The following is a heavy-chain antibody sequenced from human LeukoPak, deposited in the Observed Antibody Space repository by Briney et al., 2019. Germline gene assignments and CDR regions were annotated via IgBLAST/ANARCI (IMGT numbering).Heavy chain of an antibody. Sequence: ASVKVSCKASGYTFTSYGISWVRQAPGQGLEWMGWISAYNGNTNYAQKLQGRVTMTTDTSTSTAYMELRSLGSDDTAVYYCARVPDYDFWSGYSSYFDYWGQGTLVTVSS. D-gene: IGHD3-3*01. CDR2: ISAYNGNT. CDR1: GYTFTSYG. V-gene: IGHV1-18*01. J-gene: IGHJ4*02. CDR3: ARVPDYDFWSGYSSYFDY.